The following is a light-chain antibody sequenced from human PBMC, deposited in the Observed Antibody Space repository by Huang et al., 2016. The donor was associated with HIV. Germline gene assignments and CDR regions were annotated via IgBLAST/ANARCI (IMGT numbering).Light chain of an antibody. CDR3: QQYSRWPPA. CDR2: GAS. V-gene: IGKV3-15*01. J-gene: IGKJ4*01. Sequence: EIVMTQSPPTLSVSPGERAALSCRASQSVSDNLAWYQQKPGQAPRVLIYGASTRATGIPARFSGSGSETEFTLTIRILQSEDVAVYYCQQYSRWPPAFGGGTKVEIK. CDR1: QSVSDN.